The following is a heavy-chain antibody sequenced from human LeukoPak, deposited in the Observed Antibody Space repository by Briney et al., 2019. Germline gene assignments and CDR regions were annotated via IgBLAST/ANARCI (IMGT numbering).Heavy chain of an antibody. CDR2: ITGSGPYI. CDR1: GFTFSTFA. CDR3: VRDVGAVRGEVYFDY. Sequence: GGSLRLSCAASGFTFSTFAMHWVRLSPGKGLEWVSSITGSGPYILYADSVKRRFTISRDNTKNLLYLEMNSLRAEDTAMYYCVRDVGAVRGEVYFDYWGQGTLVTVSS. J-gene: IGHJ4*02. D-gene: IGHD3-16*01. V-gene: IGHV3-21*06.